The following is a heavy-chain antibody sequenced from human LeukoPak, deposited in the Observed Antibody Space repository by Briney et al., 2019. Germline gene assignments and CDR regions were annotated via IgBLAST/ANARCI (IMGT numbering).Heavy chain of an antibody. CDR2: YNPEDGET. V-gene: IGHV1-24*01. J-gene: IGHJ4*02. CDR1: GYTLTEVS. Sequence: GASVKVSCKVSGYTLTEVSMHWVRQAPGKGLEWMGGYNPEDGETTYAQKFQGRLTMTEDTSADTVYMELSSLGSEDTAVYYCATDTFEYWGQGTQVTVSS. CDR3: ATDTFEY.